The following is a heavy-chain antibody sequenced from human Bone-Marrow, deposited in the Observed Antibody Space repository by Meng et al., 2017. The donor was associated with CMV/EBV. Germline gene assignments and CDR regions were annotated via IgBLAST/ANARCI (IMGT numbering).Heavy chain of an antibody. J-gene: IGHJ4*02. D-gene: IGHD4-11*01. CDR3: ARGVCSNYDS. CDR2: ISASGGST. V-gene: IGHV3-23*01. CDR1: GFTFSSYA. Sequence: GESLKISCAASGFTFSSYAMSWVRQAPGKGLEWVSTISASGGSTYYADSVKGRFTISRDNSKDTVSMQMNSLRAEDTAMYYCARGVCSNYDSWGQGTLVTVSS.